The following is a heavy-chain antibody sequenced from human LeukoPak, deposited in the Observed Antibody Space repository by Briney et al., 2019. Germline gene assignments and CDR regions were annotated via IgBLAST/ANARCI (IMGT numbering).Heavy chain of an antibody. D-gene: IGHD6-19*01. J-gene: IGHJ5*02. V-gene: IGHV4-59*01. Sequence: PSETLSLTCTVSGGSISTYYWNWIRQPPGKGLEWIGNIYYSGTTNCNPSLKSRVSISLDTPKNQFSLKLSSVTAADTAVYYCVGQKGSTSGGGLDPWGQGTLVTVSS. CDR3: VGQKGSTSGGGLDP. CDR1: GGSISTYY. CDR2: IYYSGTT.